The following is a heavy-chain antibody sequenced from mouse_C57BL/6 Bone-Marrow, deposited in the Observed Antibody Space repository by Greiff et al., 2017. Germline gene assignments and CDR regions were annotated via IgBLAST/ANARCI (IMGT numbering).Heavy chain of an antibody. J-gene: IGHJ3*01. Sequence: QVQLQQSGAELARPGASVKLSCKASGYTFTSYGISWVKQRTGQGLEWIGEIYPRSGNTYYNEKFKGKATLTADKSSSTAYMELRSLTSEDSAVYFCASGLGQAYWGQGTLVTVSA. CDR1: GYTFTSYG. D-gene: IGHD3-3*01. CDR2: IYPRSGNT. V-gene: IGHV1-81*01. CDR3: ASGLGQAY.